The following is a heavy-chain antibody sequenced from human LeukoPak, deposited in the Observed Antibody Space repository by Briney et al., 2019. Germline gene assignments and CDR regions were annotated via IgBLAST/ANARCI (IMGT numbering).Heavy chain of an antibody. V-gene: IGHV3-23*01. D-gene: IGHD6-19*01. Sequence: GGSVRLPCQARGLAFRDCNVSRFRQSPGNGKEWVSGIGSSGSTTYYADSVKGRFTISRDNSKNTLYLQMNSLRAEDTAVYYCAKLGGGVTVTGLRYFDYWGQGTLVTVSS. CDR1: GLAFRDCN. J-gene: IGHJ4*02. CDR2: IGSSGSTT. CDR3: AKLGGGVTVTGLRYFDY.